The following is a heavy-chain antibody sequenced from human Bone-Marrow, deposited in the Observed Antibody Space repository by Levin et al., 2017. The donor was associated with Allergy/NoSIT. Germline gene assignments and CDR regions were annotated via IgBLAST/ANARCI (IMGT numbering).Heavy chain of an antibody. D-gene: IGHD1-26*01. J-gene: IGHJ5*02. Sequence: GESLKISCKASGYTFTSYYMHWVRQAPGQGLEWMGIINPSGGSTSYAQKFQGRVTMTRDTSTSTVYMELSSLRSEDTAVYYCARSPSFYLGGAGWFDPWGQGTLVTVSS. CDR1: GYTFTSYY. V-gene: IGHV1-46*01. CDR2: INPSGGST. CDR3: ARSPSFYLGGAGWFDP.